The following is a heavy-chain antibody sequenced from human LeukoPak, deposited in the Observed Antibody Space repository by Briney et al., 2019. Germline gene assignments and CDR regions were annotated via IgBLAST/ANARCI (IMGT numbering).Heavy chain of an antibody. CDR1: GYTFSDFY. D-gene: IGHD3-3*02. Sequence: ASVKVSCKASGYTFSDFYIHWVRQAPGQGLEYVGWITPKSGDTYSPQRFQGMVTMTRDASISTAYMELSSLRSDDTAVYFCARVRLADERAWAYWGQGTLVTVSS. CDR3: ARVRLADERAWAY. J-gene: IGHJ4*02. V-gene: IGHV1-2*02. CDR2: ITPKSGDT.